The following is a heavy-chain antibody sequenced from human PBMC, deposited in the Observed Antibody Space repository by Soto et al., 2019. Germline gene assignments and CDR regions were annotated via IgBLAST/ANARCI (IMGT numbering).Heavy chain of an antibody. V-gene: IGHV3-30*03. D-gene: IGHD3-16*01. J-gene: IGHJ3*01. Sequence: QVQLVESGGGVVQPGRSLRLSCAASGFTFSSYGMHWVRQAPGKGLEWVAVISYDGSNKYYADSVKGRFTISRDNSKNTMYLQMNSLRAEDTAVYYCDTVPLLGWCQGTMVTVSS. CDR3: DTVPLLG. CDR1: GFTFSSYG. CDR2: ISYDGSNK.